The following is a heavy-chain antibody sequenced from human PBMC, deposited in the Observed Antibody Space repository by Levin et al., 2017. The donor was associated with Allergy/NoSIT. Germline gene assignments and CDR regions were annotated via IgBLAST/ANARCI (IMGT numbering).Heavy chain of an antibody. Sequence: PGGSLRLSCAASGFTFSSYAMSWVRQAPGKGLEWVSAISGSGGSTYYADSVKGRFTISRDNSKNTLYLQMNSLRAEDTAVYYCAKDEGYYYDSWTAFDYWGQGTLVTVSS. J-gene: IGHJ4*02. V-gene: IGHV3-23*01. CDR1: GFTFSSYA. D-gene: IGHD3-22*01. CDR3: AKDEGYYYDSWTAFDY. CDR2: ISGSGGST.